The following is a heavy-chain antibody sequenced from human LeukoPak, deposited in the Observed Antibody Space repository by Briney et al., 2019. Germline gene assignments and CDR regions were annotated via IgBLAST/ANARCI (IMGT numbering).Heavy chain of an antibody. CDR3: AREIYSYGWIDY. CDR2: ISSSGSTI. D-gene: IGHD5-18*01. CDR1: GFTFSDYY. V-gene: IGHV3-11*01. J-gene: IGHJ4*02. Sequence: TGESLRLSCAASGFTFSDYYMSWIRQAPGKGLEWVSYISSSGSTIYYADSVKGRFTISRDNAKNSLYLQMNSLRAEDTAVYYCAREIYSYGWIDYWGQGTLVTVSS.